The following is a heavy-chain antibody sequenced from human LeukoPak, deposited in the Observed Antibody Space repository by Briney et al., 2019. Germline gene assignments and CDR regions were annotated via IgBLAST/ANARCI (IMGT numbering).Heavy chain of an antibody. D-gene: IGHD6-13*01. CDR1: GGTFSSYA. CDR2: IIPNSGGT. J-gene: IGHJ5*02. V-gene: IGHV1-2*02. CDR3: ARNGGGSSWYRGGWFDP. Sequence: ASVKVSCKASGGTFSSYAISWVRQAPGQGLEWMGGIIPNSGGTNYAQKFQGRVTMTRDTSISTAYMELSRLRSDDTAVYYCARNGGGSSWYRGGWFDPWGQGTLVTVSS.